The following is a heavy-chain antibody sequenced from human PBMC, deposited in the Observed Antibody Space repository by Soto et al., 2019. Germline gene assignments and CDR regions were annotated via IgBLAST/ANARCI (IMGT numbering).Heavy chain of an antibody. J-gene: IGHJ6*02. V-gene: IGHV3-7*01. CDR3: ARIASSGRGWDV. CDR1: RFMFSRLC. Sequence: EVQLVESGGLLLEWGGSVTLSCVHSRFMFSRLCVLGLRRAPVKGLEWVGNIKQDGSEENYVDSVKGRFTISRDNAKNSMYLQMNSLRAEDTAVYYCARIASSGRGWDVWGQGTTVVVSS. D-gene: IGHD3-10*01. CDR2: IKQDGSEE.